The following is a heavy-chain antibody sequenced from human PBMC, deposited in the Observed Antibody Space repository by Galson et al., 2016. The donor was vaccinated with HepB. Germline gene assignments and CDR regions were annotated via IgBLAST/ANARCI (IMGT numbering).Heavy chain of an antibody. CDR1: GYIFTSYH. CDR3: VRQTGYDYFDY. V-gene: IGHV1-18*01. Sequence: SVKVSCKASGYIFTSYHISWVRQAPGQGLEWMGWINGFQGNTIYARRFQGRVTMSTDTSTTTAYLDLRSLRPDDTAVYYCVRQTGYDYFDYWGQGTLVTVSS. D-gene: IGHD1-14*01. CDR2: INGFQGNT. J-gene: IGHJ4*02.